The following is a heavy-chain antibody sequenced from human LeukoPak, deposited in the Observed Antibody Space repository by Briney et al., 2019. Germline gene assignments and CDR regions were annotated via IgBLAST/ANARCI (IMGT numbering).Heavy chain of an antibody. CDR3: ARAGYPGLNWFDP. Sequence: PSETLSLTCAVYGGSFSGYYWSWIRQPPGKGLEWIGEINHSGSTNYSPSLKSRVTISVDTSKNQFSLKLSSVTAADTAVYYCARAGYPGLNWFDPWGQGTLVTVSS. J-gene: IGHJ5*02. D-gene: IGHD5-12*01. CDR1: GGSFSGYY. V-gene: IGHV4-34*01. CDR2: INHSGST.